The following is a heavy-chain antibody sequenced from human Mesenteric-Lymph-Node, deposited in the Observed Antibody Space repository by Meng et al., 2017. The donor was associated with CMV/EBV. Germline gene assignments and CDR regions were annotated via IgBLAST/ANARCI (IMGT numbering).Heavy chain of an antibody. CDR3: ARDRGLLRFYYYGMDV. D-gene: IGHD1-26*01. CDR1: GDTFTAYY. J-gene: IGHJ6*02. V-gene: IGHV1-2*02. Sequence: ASVKVSCKASGDTFTAYYTHWVRQAPGQGLEWMGWINPNSGGTKYAQNFQGRVTMTRDTSISTAYMELSRLRSDDTAVYYCARDRGLLRFYYYGMDVWGQGTTVTRLL. CDR2: INPNSGGT.